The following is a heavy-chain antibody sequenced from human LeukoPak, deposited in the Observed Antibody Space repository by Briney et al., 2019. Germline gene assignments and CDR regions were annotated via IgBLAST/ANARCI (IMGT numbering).Heavy chain of an antibody. J-gene: IGHJ4*02. CDR3: ARGSRIAARPDYFDY. D-gene: IGHD6-6*01. Sequence: ASETLSLTCTVSGGSISSYYWSWIRQPPGKGLEWIGYIYYSGTTNYNPSLRSRVTISVDTSKNQFSLELSSVTPADTAVYYCARGSRIAARPDYFDYWGQGTLVTVSS. V-gene: IGHV4-59*01. CDR2: IYYSGTT. CDR1: GGSISSYY.